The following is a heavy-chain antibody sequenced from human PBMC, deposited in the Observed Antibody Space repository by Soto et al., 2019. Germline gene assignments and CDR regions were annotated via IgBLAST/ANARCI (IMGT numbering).Heavy chain of an antibody. CDR3: ARDLVAAAADS. Sequence: QVLLVESGGGVVQPGGSLRLSCAASGFTFSSYGMHWVRQAPGKGLEWVAVIWYDGSNKYYADSVKGRFTISRDNSKNTLYLQMNSLRVEDTAMYYCARDLVAAAADSWGQGTLVTVSS. D-gene: IGHD6-13*01. CDR2: IWYDGSNK. CDR1: GFTFSSYG. V-gene: IGHV3-33*01. J-gene: IGHJ4*02.